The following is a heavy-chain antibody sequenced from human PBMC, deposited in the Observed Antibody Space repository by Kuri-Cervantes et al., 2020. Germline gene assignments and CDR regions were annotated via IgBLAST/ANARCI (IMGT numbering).Heavy chain of an antibody. CDR3: ARAIYGDYFAAKDGGDKAQYYYYYYGMDV. D-gene: IGHD4-17*01. CDR2: IYYSGST. CDR1: GVSFTSGSYY. Sequence: SETLSLTCTVSGVSFTSGSYYRSWNRLPPGMGLACVGDIYYSGSTEYNPSLKSRVTMPLDTSKNQFSLRLSSVTAADTAVYYCARAIYGDYFAAKDGGDKAQYYYYYYGMDVWGQGTTVTVSS. V-gene: IGHV4-61*01. J-gene: IGHJ6*02.